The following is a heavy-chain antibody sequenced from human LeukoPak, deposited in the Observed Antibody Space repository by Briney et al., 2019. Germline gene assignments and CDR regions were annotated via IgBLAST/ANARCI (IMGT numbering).Heavy chain of an antibody. CDR2: IYPGDSDT. CDR1: GYSFTSYW. Sequence: GESLKTSCKGSGYSFTSYWNGWVRQMPGKGVEWMGIIYPGDSDTRYSPSFQGQVTISADKSISTAYLQWSSLKASDTAMYYCARQLDYYDSSGYYLDFDYWGQGTLVTVSS. V-gene: IGHV5-51*01. D-gene: IGHD3-22*01. CDR3: ARQLDYYDSSGYYLDFDY. J-gene: IGHJ4*02.